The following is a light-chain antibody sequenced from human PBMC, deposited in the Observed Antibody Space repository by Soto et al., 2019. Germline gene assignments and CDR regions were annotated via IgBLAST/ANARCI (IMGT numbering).Light chain of an antibody. CDR2: AAS. Sequence: DIQMTQSPSSLSASVGDRVTIPCRASQSISTYLNWYQQIPGKAPKLLIYAASRLQSGVPSRFSGSGSGTDFTLTISSLQPEDFATYYCQQSFSTPLTFGGGTKVEIK. CDR3: QQSFSTPLT. J-gene: IGKJ4*01. V-gene: IGKV1-39*01. CDR1: QSISTY.